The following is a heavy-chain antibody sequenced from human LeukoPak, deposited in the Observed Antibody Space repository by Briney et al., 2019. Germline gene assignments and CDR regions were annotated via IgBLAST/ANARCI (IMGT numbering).Heavy chain of an antibody. D-gene: IGHD3-22*01. Sequence: SETLSLTCTVSGGSISSSSYYWGWIRQPPGNGLEWIGSIYYSRSTYYNPSLKSRVTISVDTSKNQFSLKLSSVTAADTAVYYCAGQLYYDSSGYYYVLPPGDYYYYYMDVWGKGTTVTIS. J-gene: IGHJ6*03. CDR2: IYYSRST. CDR1: GGSISSSSYY. CDR3: AGQLYYDSSGYYYVLPPGDYYYYYMDV. V-gene: IGHV4-39*01.